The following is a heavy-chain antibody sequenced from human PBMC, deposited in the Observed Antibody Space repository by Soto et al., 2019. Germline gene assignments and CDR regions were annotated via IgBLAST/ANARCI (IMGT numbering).Heavy chain of an antibody. V-gene: IGHV3-53*01. CDR1: GFSFSGKNY. D-gene: IGHD6-25*01. CDR3: ATWRLREHAFDI. Sequence: DVQLAESGGGLIQPGGSLRLSCAASGFSFSGKNYLTWVRQAPGTGLEWFSALYNSDGTYYGDSVKGRFTVPRDNSKNTFYLQLHSLSPEDTVLYCGATWRLREHAFDIWGPGTMVTVSS. CDR2: LYNSDGT. J-gene: IGHJ3*02.